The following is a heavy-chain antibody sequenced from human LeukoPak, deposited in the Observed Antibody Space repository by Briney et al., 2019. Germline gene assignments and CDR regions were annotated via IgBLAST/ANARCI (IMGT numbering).Heavy chain of an antibody. CDR1: GGSISTYY. CDR3: ARFGSDSFGYKYYFDS. J-gene: IGHJ4*02. D-gene: IGHD3-22*01. V-gene: IGHV4-59*08. CDR2: INYSGTT. Sequence: SETLSLTCSVSGGSISTYYWSWIRQPPGKGLEWIGYINYSGTTNYNPSLKSRVTISVDTPKNHFSLRLNSVTAADTAVYFCARFGSDSFGYKYYFDSWGQGILVTVSS.